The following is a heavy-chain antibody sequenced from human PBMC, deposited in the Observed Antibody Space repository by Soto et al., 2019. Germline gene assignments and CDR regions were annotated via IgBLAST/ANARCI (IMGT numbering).Heavy chain of an antibody. V-gene: IGHV3-21*01. D-gene: IGHD2-8*01. CDR2: ISVSGDNI. CDR3: ARDLGLLKSMFDY. CDR1: GFSFNSFN. Sequence: PVGSLRLSCLASGFSFNSFNMNWIRRAPGRGLEWVASISVSGDNIYYGDSMQGRFTISRDNSKRSVFLDLNSLRVEDTAVYYCARDLGLLKSMFDYWGQGTLVTVSS. J-gene: IGHJ4*02.